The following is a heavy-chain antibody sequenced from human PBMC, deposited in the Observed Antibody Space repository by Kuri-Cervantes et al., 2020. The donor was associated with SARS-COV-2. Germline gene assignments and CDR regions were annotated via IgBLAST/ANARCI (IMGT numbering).Heavy chain of an antibody. J-gene: IGHJ4*02. V-gene: IGHV4-61*01. CDR2: IYYNGST. D-gene: IGHD3-16*02. CDR1: GSSVSSGSYY. CDR3: VRTEGVVDNYYFDY. Sequence: SETLSLTCTVSGSSVSSGSYYWSWIRQPPGKGLEWIGYIYYNGSTNYNPSLKSRVTISVDTSKNQFSLKLSSVTAADTAVYYCVRTEGVVDNYYFDYWGQGTLVTVSS.